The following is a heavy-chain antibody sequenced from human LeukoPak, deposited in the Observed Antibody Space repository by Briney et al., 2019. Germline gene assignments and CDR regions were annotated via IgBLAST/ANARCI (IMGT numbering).Heavy chain of an antibody. D-gene: IGHD4-17*01. V-gene: IGHV3-21*01. Sequence: GGSLCFSSAASAFSFSTFSRNRDRPGQGHGREWVSSPSIGRDYIYYADSGKGRFTISRDNAKNSRYLQMNSLRADDTAVYYCARVRNYGDYLYYFDYWGRGTLVTVSS. CDR2: PSIGRDYI. J-gene: IGHJ4*02. CDR3: ARVRNYGDYLYYFDY. CDR1: AFSFSTFS.